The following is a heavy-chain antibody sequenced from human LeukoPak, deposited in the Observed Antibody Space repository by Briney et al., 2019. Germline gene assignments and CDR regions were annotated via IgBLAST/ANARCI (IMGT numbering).Heavy chain of an antibody. Sequence: TGTSLRLSCAASGFTFSSYAMHWVRQAPGKGLEWVAVISYDGSNKYYADSVKGRFTISRDNSKNTLYLQMNSLRAEDTAVYYCARGLDYWGQGTLVTVSS. CDR3: ARGLDY. CDR2: ISYDGSNK. V-gene: IGHV3-30-3*01. CDR1: GFTFSSYA. J-gene: IGHJ4*02.